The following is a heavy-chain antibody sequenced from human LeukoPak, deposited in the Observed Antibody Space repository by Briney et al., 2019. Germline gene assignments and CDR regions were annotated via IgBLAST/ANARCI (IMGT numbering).Heavy chain of an antibody. CDR2: ISYDGSNK. Sequence: LAWGSLRLSCAATGFTFSSYGMHWVRQAPGKGLEWVAVISYDGSNKYYADSVKGRFTISRDNSKNTLYLQMNSLRAEDTAVYYCAKGWDGSGPMDVWGQGTTVTVSS. V-gene: IGHV3-30*18. CDR1: GFTFSSYG. J-gene: IGHJ6*02. CDR3: AKGWDGSGPMDV. D-gene: IGHD3-10*01.